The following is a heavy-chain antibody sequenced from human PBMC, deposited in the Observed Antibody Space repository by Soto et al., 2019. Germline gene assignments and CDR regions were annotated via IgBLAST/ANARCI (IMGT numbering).Heavy chain of an antibody. Sequence: VESLKISCKGSGYSFTSYWISWVRQMPGKGLEWMGRIDPSDSYTNYSPSFQGHVTVSADKSISTAYLQWNSLKASDTAMYYCARQAAAGRAAFDYWGLGTLVTVSS. J-gene: IGHJ4*02. CDR3: ARQAAAGRAAFDY. CDR1: GYSFTSYW. V-gene: IGHV5-10-1*01. CDR2: IDPSDSYT. D-gene: IGHD6-13*01.